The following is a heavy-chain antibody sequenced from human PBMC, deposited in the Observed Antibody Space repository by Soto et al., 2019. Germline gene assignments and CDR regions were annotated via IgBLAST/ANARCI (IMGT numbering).Heavy chain of an antibody. CDR3: ATHPPYGPLDH. V-gene: IGHV4-39*01. CDR1: GGSISSYC. CDR2: IYYSENT. Sequence: SETLSLTCTVSGGSISSYCWTWIRQPPGKGLEWIGNIYYSENTYYNPSLKSRVTISVDTSKNQFSLRLTSVTAADTAVYYCATHPPYGPLDHWGQGTLVTVSS. D-gene: IGHD4-17*01. J-gene: IGHJ4*02.